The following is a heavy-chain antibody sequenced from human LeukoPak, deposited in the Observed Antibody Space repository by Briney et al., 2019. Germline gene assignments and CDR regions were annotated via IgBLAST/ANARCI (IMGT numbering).Heavy chain of an antibody. D-gene: IGHD3-22*01. CDR3: ARGGPMMRRDAGDFDY. V-gene: IGHV3-11*04. CDR2: ISSSSGSTI. J-gene: IGHJ4*02. CDR1: GFTFSDYY. Sequence: GGSLRLSCAASGFTFSDYYMSWIRQAPGKGLEWVSYISSSSGSTIYYADSVKGRFTMSRDNAKNSLYLQMNSLRAEDTAVYYCARGGPMMRRDAGDFDYWGQGTLVTVSS.